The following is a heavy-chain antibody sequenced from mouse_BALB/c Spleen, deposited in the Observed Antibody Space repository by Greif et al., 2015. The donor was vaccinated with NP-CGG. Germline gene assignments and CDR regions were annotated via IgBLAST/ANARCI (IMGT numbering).Heavy chain of an antibody. J-gene: IGHJ2*01. D-gene: IGHD2-4*01. CDR3: ARDDYDGYFDY. CDR1: GFNIKDTY. CDR2: IDPANGNT. Sequence: EVQGVESGAELVKPGASVKLSCTASGFNIKDTYMHWVKQRAEQGLEWIGRIDPANGNTKYDPKFQGKATITADTSSNTAYLQLSSLTSEDTAVYYCARDDYDGYFDYWGQGTTLTVSS. V-gene: IGHV14-3*02.